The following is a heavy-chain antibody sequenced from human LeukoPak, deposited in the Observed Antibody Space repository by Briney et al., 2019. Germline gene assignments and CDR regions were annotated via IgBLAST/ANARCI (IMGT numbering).Heavy chain of an antibody. D-gene: IGHD3-16*01. CDR2: IHYTGKP. V-gene: IGHV4-59*11. J-gene: IGHJ6*02. CDR3: ARFGVDYDMDV. CDR1: GGSISGHY. Sequence: SETLSLTCSVSGGSISGHYWTWIRQPPGKGLEWIGQIHYTGKPDYNPSLKSRITISVDTYKNQVSLQVSSVTAADSAIYYCARFGVDYDMDVWGHGTTVTVFS.